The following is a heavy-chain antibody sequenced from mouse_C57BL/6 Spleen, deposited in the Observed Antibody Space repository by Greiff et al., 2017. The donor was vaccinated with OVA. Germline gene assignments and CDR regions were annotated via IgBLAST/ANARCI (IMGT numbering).Heavy chain of an antibody. J-gene: IGHJ3*01. CDR3: ARPVYGYDGWFAY. Sequence: EVQLQQSGPELVKPGASVKISCKASGYTFTDYYMNWVKQSHGKSLEWIGDINPNNGGTSYNQKFKGKATLTVDKSSSTAYMELRSLTSEDSAVYYCARPVYGYDGWFAYWGQGTLVTVSA. CDR2: INPNNGGT. V-gene: IGHV1-26*01. CDR1: GYTFTDYY. D-gene: IGHD2-2*01.